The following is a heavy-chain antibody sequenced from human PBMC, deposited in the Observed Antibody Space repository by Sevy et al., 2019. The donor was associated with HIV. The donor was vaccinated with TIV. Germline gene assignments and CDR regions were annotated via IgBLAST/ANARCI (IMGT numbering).Heavy chain of an antibody. CDR2: IYSGGTT. D-gene: IGHD3-3*01. CDR1: GFTVSSNY. V-gene: IGHV3-53*01. Sequence: GGSLRLSCAASGFTVSSNYMSWVRQAKGKGLEWVTVIYSGGTTYYADSVKGRFTISRDNSKNTLYLQMNNLRAEDTAVYYCAREREFTIFGVLIEYGMDVWGQGTTVTVSS. CDR3: AREREFTIFGVLIEYGMDV. J-gene: IGHJ6*02.